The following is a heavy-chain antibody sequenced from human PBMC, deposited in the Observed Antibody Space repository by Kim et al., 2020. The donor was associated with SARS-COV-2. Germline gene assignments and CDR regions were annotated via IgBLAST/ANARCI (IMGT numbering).Heavy chain of an antibody. J-gene: IGHJ4*02. CDR3: VVPRGYNAYDALDY. Sequence: GGSLRLSCAASGFTFSNNAMNWVRQAPGKGLEWVSAIYSSGDSTYYAASVEGRFTVSRDHSKNTLFLQMNSLRADDTAVYYCVVPRGYNAYDALDYWGQG. V-gene: IGHV3-23*05. CDR1: GFTFSNNA. CDR2: IYSSGDST. D-gene: IGHD5-12*01.